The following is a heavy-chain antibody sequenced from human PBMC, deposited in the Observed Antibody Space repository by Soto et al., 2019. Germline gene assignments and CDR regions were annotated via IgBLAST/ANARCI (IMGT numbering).Heavy chain of an antibody. D-gene: IGHD1-1*01. J-gene: IGHJ3*02. CDR1: GGSFSNYA. Sequence: QVQLVQSGTEVKKPGSSVKVSCKASGGSFSNYAINWVRQAPGQGLEWMGGIIPVFGTGNYAQKFQGRVTITAGESTSTAYMELSSLTSEDTAIFYCARDRQRDILDSFDICGQGTMVTVSS. CDR3: ARDRQRDILDSFDI. V-gene: IGHV1-69*01. CDR2: IIPVFGTG.